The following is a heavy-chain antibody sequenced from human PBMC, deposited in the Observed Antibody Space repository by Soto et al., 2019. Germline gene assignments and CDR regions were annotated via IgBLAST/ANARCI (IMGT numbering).Heavy chain of an antibody. D-gene: IGHD6-19*01. CDR1: GCTFSSYA. Sequence: GGSLRLSCAASGCTFSSYAMSWVRQAPGKGLEWVSAISGSGGSTYYADSVKGRFTISRDNSKNTLYLQMNSLRAEDTAVYYCAKDKWLVRRGPLYYFDYWSQGTLVTASS. J-gene: IGHJ4*02. CDR2: ISGSGGST. CDR3: AKDKWLVRRGPLYYFDY. V-gene: IGHV3-23*01.